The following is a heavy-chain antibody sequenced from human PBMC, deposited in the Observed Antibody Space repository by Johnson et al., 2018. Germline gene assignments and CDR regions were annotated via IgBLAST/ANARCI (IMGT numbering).Heavy chain of an antibody. Sequence: QVQLVQSGGGVVQPGRSLRLSCAASGFTFSSYAMHWVRQAPGKGLEWVAVISYDGSNKYYADSVKGRFTISRAKSKNTLSLQMNSLRAEDTAVYYCASDILTGPYAFEIWGQGTMVTVSS. CDR3: ASDILTGPYAFEI. CDR2: ISYDGSNK. J-gene: IGHJ3*02. V-gene: IGHV3-30*04. CDR1: GFTFSSYA. D-gene: IGHD3-9*01.